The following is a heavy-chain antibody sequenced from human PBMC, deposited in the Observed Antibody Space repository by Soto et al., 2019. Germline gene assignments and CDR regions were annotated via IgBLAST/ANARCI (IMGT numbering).Heavy chain of an antibody. CDR2: IIPLSGTT. V-gene: IGHV1-69*13. CDR3: ARGPDRSGFYLFDY. J-gene: IGHJ4*02. CDR1: GGTFSNHA. Sequence: VASVKVSCKASGGTFSNHAVSCVRQAPGQGPEWMGGIIPLSGTTNYVQKFQGRVTITADESMTTAYMELSSLRFDDTAVYYCARGPDRSGFYLFDYWGQGTLVTVSS. D-gene: IGHD3-22*01.